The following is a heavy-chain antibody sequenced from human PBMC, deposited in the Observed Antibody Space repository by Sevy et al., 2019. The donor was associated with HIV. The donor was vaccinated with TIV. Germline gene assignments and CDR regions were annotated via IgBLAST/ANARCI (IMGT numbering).Heavy chain of an antibody. CDR2: IKLDGSEK. J-gene: IGHJ6*02. CDR3: ARDCSSTSCLWGMDV. CDR1: GFTFSSYW. D-gene: IGHD2-2*01. Sequence: GGSLRLSCAASGFTFSSYWMRWVRQAPGKGLEWVANIKLDGSEKYYVDSVKGRFTISRDNAKNSLYLQMNSLRAEATAVYYCARDCSSTSCLWGMDVWGQGTTVTVSS. V-gene: IGHV3-7*03.